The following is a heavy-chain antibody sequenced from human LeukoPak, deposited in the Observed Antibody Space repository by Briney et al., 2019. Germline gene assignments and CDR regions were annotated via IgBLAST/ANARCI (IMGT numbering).Heavy chain of an antibody. V-gene: IGHV3-30-3*02. J-gene: IGHJ4*02. Sequence: PGGSLRLSCAASGFTFSSYAMHWVRQAPGKGLEWVAVISYDGSNKYYADSVKGRITISRDNSKNTLYLQMNSLRAEDTAVYYCAKQLGYCSDGSCYFPYWGQGTLVTVSS. CDR2: ISYDGSNK. D-gene: IGHD2-15*01. CDR1: GFTFSSYA. CDR3: AKQLGYCSDGSCYFPY.